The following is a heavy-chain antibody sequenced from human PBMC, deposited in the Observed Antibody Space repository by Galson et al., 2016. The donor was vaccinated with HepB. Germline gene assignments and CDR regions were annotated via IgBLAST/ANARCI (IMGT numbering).Heavy chain of an antibody. Sequence: SLRLSCAASGLTFSSYAMSWVRQTPGKGLEWVSAISGNGGSIYNADSVKGRFTISRDNSKNTRYPQMNSLRAEDTAVYYCAVARFLEWFTFDSWGQGTLVTVSS. J-gene: IGHJ4*02. CDR3: AVARFLEWFTFDS. CDR2: ISGNGGSI. CDR1: GLTFSSYA. D-gene: IGHD3-3*01. V-gene: IGHV3-23*01.